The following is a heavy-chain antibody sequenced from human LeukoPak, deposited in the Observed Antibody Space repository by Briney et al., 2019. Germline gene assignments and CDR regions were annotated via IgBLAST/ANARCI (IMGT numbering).Heavy chain of an antibody. J-gene: IGHJ6*03. V-gene: IGHV3-21*01. CDR1: GFTFSTYS. CDR2: IGSSENYI. Sequence: GGSLRLSCAASGFTFSTYSMTWVRRAPGKGLEWVSSIGSSENYIYYADSLKGRFTISRDNAKNSLYLQMNSLRAEDTAVYYCARGGYDVIVPAASNYYYMDVWGKGTTVTVSS. CDR3: ARGGYDVIVPAASNYYYMDV. D-gene: IGHD2-2*01.